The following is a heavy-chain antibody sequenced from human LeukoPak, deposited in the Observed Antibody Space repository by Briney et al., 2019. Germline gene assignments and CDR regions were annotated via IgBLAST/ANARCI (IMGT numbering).Heavy chain of an antibody. V-gene: IGHV4-59*01. CDR1: GGSISSYY. J-gene: IGHJ4*02. D-gene: IGHD4-17*01. Sequence: SETLSLTCTVSGGSISSYYWSWIRQPPGKGLEWIGYIYYSGSTSYNPSLKSRVTISVDASKNQFSLKLSSVTAADTAVYYCARVDYGGDYFDYWGQGTLVTVSS. CDR2: IYYSGST. CDR3: ARVDYGGDYFDY.